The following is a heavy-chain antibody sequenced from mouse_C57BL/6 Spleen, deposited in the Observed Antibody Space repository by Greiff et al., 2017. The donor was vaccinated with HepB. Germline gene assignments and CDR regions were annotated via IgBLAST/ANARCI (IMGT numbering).Heavy chain of an antibody. CDR3: ARRLGRGFDY. CDR2: IDPSDSYT. J-gene: IGHJ2*01. D-gene: IGHD4-1*01. V-gene: IGHV1-69*01. CDR1: GYTFTSYW. Sequence: QVQLQQPGAELVMPGASVKLSCKASGYTFTSYWMHWVKQRPGQGLEWIGEIDPSDSYTNYNQKFKGKSTLTVDKSSSTAYMQLSSLTSEDSAVYYCARRLGRGFDYWGQGTTLTVSS.